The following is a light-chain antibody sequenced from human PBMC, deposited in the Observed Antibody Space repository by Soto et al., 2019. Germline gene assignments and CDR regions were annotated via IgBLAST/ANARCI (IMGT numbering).Light chain of an antibody. Sequence: QSVLTQPASLSVSPGQSITISCTGTSSDVGGYNYVSWYQQHPGKAPKFMIYDVSNRPSGVSNRFSGSKSGNTASLAISGLQAEDEADYYCSSYTTSNTRQIVFGTGTKVTVL. CDR2: DVS. CDR1: SSDVGGYNY. J-gene: IGLJ1*01. V-gene: IGLV2-14*01. CDR3: SSYTTSNTRQIV.